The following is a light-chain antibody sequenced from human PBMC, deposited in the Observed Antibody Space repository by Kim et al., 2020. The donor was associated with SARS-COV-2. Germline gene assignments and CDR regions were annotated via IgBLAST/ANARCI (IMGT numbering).Light chain of an antibody. V-gene: IGLV2-14*03. CDR3: KSLTSISWV. CDR1: SSDVGRYRY. Sequence: QSALTQPASVSGSPGQSITISCAGTSSDVGRYRYVSWYQQHPGKAPKLIIFDVTQRPLGVSNRFSGSKSGNTASLTISGLQAEDEADYYCKSLTSISWVFGGGTQLTVL. CDR2: DVT. J-gene: IGLJ3*02.